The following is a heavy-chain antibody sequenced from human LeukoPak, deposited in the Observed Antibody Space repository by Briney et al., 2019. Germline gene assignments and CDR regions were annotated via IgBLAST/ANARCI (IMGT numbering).Heavy chain of an antibody. Sequence: GGSLRLSCATSGFTFSTYWMSWVRQAPGKGPEWVANIKQDGSETYSVDSVKGRFTLSRDNAKNSLYLQMNGLRVEDTAVYYCARRLAAAGAFDYWGQGTLVTVSS. V-gene: IGHV3-7*01. CDR2: IKQDGSET. CDR1: GFTFSTYW. J-gene: IGHJ4*02. CDR3: ARRLAAAGAFDY. D-gene: IGHD6-13*01.